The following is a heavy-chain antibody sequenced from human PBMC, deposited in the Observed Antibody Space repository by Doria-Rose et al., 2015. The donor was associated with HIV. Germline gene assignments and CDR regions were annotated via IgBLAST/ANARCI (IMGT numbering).Heavy chain of an antibody. Sequence: SGGGLVEPGGSLRLSCAASGFILNTYVMNWVRQAPGKGLEWVSSIRGSGGTYYSDSVKGRFTISRDNSKNTLFLQMNSLRAEDTAVYYCAKSLSALNSFDYWGQGTLVTVSS. CDR2: IRGSGGT. CDR3: AKSLSALNSFDY. D-gene: IGHD1-1*01. V-gene: IGHV3-23*01. CDR1: GFILNTYV. J-gene: IGHJ4*02.